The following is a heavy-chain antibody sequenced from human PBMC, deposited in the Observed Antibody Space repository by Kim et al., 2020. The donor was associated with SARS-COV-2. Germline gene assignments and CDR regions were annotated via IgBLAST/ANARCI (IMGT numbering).Heavy chain of an antibody. CDR1: EFTFSNYA. CDR2: ISYDGSNK. CDR3: ARDQGGILLWFGELFY. J-gene: IGHJ4*02. V-gene: IGHV3-30*04. Sequence: GGSLRLSCAASEFTFSNYAMHWVRQAPGKGLEWVAVISYDGSNKYYADSVKGRFTISRDNSKNTLFLQMNSLRAEDTAVYYCARDQGGILLWFGELFYWGQGTLVTVSS. D-gene: IGHD3-10*01.